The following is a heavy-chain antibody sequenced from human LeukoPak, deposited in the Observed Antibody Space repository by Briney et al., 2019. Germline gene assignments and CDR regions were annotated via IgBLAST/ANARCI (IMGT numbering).Heavy chain of an antibody. J-gene: IGHJ6*02. CDR1: GFTFSSYS. D-gene: IGHD2/OR15-2a*01. Sequence: PGGSLRLSCAASGFTFSSYSMNWVRQAPGKGLVWVSHIKSDGSDITYADSVKGRFTISRDNAKNTLYLQMNSLRAEDTAVYFCASDRVFFGLDVWGQGTTVTVSS. CDR3: ASDRVFFGLDV. V-gene: IGHV3-74*01. CDR2: IKSDGSDI.